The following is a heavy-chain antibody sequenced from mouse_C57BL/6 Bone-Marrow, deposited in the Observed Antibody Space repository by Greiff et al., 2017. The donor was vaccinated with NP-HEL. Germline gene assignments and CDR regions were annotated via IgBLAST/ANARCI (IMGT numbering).Heavy chain of an antibody. CDR3: ARQGYYYGSSYGEYYFDY. J-gene: IGHJ2*01. Sequence: VQLKESGGDLVKPGGSLKLSCAASGFTFSSYGMSWVRQTPDKRLEWVATISSGGSYTYYPDSVKGRFTISRDNAKNTLYLQMSSLKSEDTAMYYCARQGYYYGSSYGEYYFDYWGQGTTLTVSS. CDR1: GFTFSSYG. D-gene: IGHD1-1*01. CDR2: ISSGGSYT. V-gene: IGHV5-6*01.